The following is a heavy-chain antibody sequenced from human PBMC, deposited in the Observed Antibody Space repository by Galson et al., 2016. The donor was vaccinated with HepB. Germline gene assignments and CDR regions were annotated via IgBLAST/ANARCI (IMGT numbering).Heavy chain of an antibody. V-gene: IGHV3-23*01. J-gene: IGHJ3*02. CDR2: ISGSGESA. CDR3: AKAMVGKDVFDM. D-gene: IGHD3-10*02. CDR1: GFTFSSCA. Sequence: CLRLSCAASGFTFSSCAMNWVRQAPGRGLEWVSTISGSGESAHNADSVKGRFTISRDNSKNTLFLQMNSLRAEDTAVYYCAKAMVGKDVFDMWGQGTMVTVSS.